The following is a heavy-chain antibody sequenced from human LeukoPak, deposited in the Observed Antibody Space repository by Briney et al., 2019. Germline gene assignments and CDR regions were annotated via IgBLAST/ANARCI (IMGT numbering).Heavy chain of an antibody. CDR2: MNPKSGNT. J-gene: IGHJ5*02. Sequence: GASVKVSCKASGHTFSSYDVTWVRQATGQGPEWMGWMNPKSGNTGYAQKFQGRVTMTRNTSISTAYMELSSLRSDDTAVYYCARDQDIVVVVAALRQREMGGFDPWGQGTLVTVSS. D-gene: IGHD2-15*01. V-gene: IGHV1-8*01. CDR3: ARDQDIVVVVAALRQREMGGFDP. CDR1: GHTFSSYD.